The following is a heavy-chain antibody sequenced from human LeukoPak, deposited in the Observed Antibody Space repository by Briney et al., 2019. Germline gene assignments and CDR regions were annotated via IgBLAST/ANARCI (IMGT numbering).Heavy chain of an antibody. Sequence: GGSLRLSCAASGFTFSSYAMHWVRQAPGKGLEYVSAISSNGGSTYYANSVKGRFTISRDNSKNTLYLQMGSLRAEDMAVYYCARDLIAAENYRGQGTLVTVSS. CDR1: GFTFSSYA. V-gene: IGHV3-64*01. CDR3: ARDLIAAENY. CDR2: ISSNGGST. D-gene: IGHD6-25*01. J-gene: IGHJ4*02.